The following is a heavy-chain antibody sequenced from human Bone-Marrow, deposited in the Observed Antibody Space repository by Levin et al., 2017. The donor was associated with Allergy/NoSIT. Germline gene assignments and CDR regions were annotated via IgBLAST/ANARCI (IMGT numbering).Heavy chain of an antibody. CDR3: ARENYDTSGQRLHFDS. CDR1: GYTFSSYV. CDR2: SSAYNGRT. D-gene: IGHD3-22*01. V-gene: IGHV1-18*01. Sequence: PGGSLRLSCKASGYTFSSYVISWVRQVPGQGLEWMGWSSAYNGRTKYVQNFEDRVNMTTDRSTSTAYMELRSLGSGDTAVYYCARENYDTSGQRLHFDSWGQGTLVTVSS. J-gene: IGHJ4*02.